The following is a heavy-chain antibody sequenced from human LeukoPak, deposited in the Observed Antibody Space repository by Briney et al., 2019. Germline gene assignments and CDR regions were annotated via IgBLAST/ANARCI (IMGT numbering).Heavy chain of an antibody. J-gene: IGHJ4*02. CDR3: AKASRYGSSVDY. CDR2: ISSSSSYI. Sequence: GGSLRLSCAASGFTFSSYSMNWVRQAPGKGLEWVSSISSSSSYIYYADSVKGRFTISRDNSKNTLYLQMNSLRAEDTAVYYCAKASRYGSSVDYWGQGTLVTVSS. CDR1: GFTFSSYS. D-gene: IGHD3-10*01. V-gene: IGHV3-21*04.